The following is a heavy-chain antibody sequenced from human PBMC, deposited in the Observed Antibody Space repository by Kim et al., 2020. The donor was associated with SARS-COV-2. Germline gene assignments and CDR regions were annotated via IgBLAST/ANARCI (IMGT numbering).Heavy chain of an antibody. Sequence: GGSLRLSCAASGFTFSSSYMNWVRQAPGKGLEWVANIKPDGSEKYYVDSVKGRFTISRDNAKNSLYLQMDSLRGEDTAVYYCVRGAGPWGAGTLVTVSS. J-gene: IGHJ5*02. CDR1: GFTFSSSY. CDR2: IKPDGSEK. V-gene: IGHV3-7*04. CDR3: VRGAGP.